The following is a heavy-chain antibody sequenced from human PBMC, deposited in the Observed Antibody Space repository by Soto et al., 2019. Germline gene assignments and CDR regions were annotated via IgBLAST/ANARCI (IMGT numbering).Heavy chain of an antibody. J-gene: IGHJ4*02. CDR1: GGSISSSSYY. V-gene: IGHV4-39*01. CDR2: IYYSGST. CDR3: ARLPILWFGELSYSYFDY. D-gene: IGHD3-10*01. Sequence: PSETLTLTCTVSGGSISSSSYYWGWIRQPPGKGLEWIGSIYYSGSTYYNPSLKSRVTISVDTSKNQFSLKLSSVTAADTAVYYCARLPILWFGELSYSYFDYWGQGTLVTVSS.